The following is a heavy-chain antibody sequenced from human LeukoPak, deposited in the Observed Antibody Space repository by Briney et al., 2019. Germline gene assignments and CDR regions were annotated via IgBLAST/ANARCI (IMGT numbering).Heavy chain of an antibody. Sequence: SETLSLTCTVSGGSISSSSYYWGWIRQPPGKGLEWIGYIYYSGSTYYNPSLKSRVTISVDTSKNQFSLKLSSVTAADTAVYYCAREDIVLMVYAIFHNWFDPWGQGTLVTVSS. CDR2: IYYSGST. CDR3: AREDIVLMVYAIFHNWFDP. D-gene: IGHD2-8*01. CDR1: GGSISSSSYY. J-gene: IGHJ5*02. V-gene: IGHV4-61*05.